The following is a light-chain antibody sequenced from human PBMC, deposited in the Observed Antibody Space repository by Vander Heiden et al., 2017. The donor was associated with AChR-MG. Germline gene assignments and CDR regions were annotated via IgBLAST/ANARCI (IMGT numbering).Light chain of an antibody. CDR3: QQYNSYSPYT. Sequence: DIQMTQSPSTLSASVGDRVTITCRASQSIRSWLAWYQQKPGKAPKLLIYDASSLQSGVPSRFSGSGSGTEFTLTISSLQPDDFATYYCQQYNSYSPYTFGQGTKLEIQ. CDR1: QSIRSW. J-gene: IGKJ2*01. CDR2: DAS. V-gene: IGKV1-5*01.